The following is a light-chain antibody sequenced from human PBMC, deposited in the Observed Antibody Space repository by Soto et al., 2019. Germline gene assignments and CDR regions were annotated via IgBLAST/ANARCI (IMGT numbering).Light chain of an antibody. J-gene: IGLJ1*01. Sequence: QSALTQPASVSGSPGQAITISCTGTSSDVGAYDYVSWYQQHPGEVPKLMIFDVSARPSGVANPFSVSKSGNTASLTISGLQAEYEADYYCSSFTTITSYVFGTGTKLTVL. CDR2: DVS. CDR3: SSFTTITSYV. V-gene: IGLV2-14*03. CDR1: SSDVGAYDY.